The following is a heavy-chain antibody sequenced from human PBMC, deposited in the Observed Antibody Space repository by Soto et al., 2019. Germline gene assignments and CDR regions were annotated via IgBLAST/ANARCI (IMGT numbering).Heavy chain of an antibody. Sequence: SETKSLTCAVDGGSCSGYDGSWIRKQPGKGLEWIGEINHSGSTNYNPSLKSRVTISVDTSKKQFSLKLSSVTAADTAFYYCARGPTNYYSSYLAFWGKGTTVTVSS. CDR3: ARGPTNYYSSYLAF. CDR2: INHSGST. J-gene: IGHJ6*03. CDR1: GGSCSGYD. V-gene: IGHV4-34*01.